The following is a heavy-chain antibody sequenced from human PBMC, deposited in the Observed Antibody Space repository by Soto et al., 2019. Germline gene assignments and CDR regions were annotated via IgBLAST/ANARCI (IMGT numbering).Heavy chain of an antibody. J-gene: IGHJ4*02. V-gene: IGHV3-30-3*01. CDR3: ARGSGWAAHEY. Sequence: QAQLVESGGGVVQPGKSLRLSCAASGFTFSSYAMHWVRQAPGKGLEWVAAIAFDGSVTNFVDSVKGRFTISRDNSKNTVYLQLNNLLAEDTAVYYCARGSGWAAHEYWGQGSLVVVSA. CDR1: GFTFSSYA. CDR2: IAFDGSVT. D-gene: IGHD6-19*01.